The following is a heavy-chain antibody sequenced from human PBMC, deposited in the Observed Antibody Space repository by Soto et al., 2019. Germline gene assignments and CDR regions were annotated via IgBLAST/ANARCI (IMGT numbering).Heavy chain of an antibody. V-gene: IGHV4-31*03. CDR3: ASENYDILTGYYDAFDI. CDR2: IYYSGST. CDR1: GGSISSGGYY. J-gene: IGHJ3*02. Sequence: TSETLSLTCTVSGGSISSGGYYWSWIRQHPGKGLEWIGYIYYSGSTYYNPSLESRVTISVDTSKNQFSLKLSSVTAADTAVYYCASENYDILTGYYDAFDIWGQGTMVTVS. D-gene: IGHD3-9*01.